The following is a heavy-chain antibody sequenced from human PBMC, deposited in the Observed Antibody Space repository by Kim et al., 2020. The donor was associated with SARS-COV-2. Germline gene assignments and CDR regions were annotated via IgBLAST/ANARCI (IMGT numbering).Heavy chain of an antibody. D-gene: IGHD1-1*01. CDR1: GFTFTSYS. V-gene: IGHV3-23*01. CDR2: ISGSGGTT. J-gene: IGHJ4*02. Sequence: GGSLRLSCAASGFTFTSYSMNWVRQAPGMGLEWVSAISGSGGTTYYADSVKGRFTISRDNSKNTLYLQMDSLSAEDTAVYYCAKPATSGGPHYYFDYWGQGTLVTVSS. CDR3: AKPATSGGPHYYFDY.